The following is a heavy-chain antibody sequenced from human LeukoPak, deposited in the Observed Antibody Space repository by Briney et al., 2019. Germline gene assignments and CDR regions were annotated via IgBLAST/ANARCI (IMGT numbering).Heavy chain of an antibody. D-gene: IGHD4-17*01. CDR2: IYYSGKT. J-gene: IGHJ5*02. V-gene: IGHV4-59*06. Sequence: PSETLSLTCTVSGGSISSYYWSWIRQHPGKGLEWIGCIYYSGKTYDSPSLKSRVTISVDTSKNQFSLKLSSVTAADTAVYYCARVYGANPPDAWGQGTLVTVSS. CDR3: ARVYGANPPDA. CDR1: GGSISSYY.